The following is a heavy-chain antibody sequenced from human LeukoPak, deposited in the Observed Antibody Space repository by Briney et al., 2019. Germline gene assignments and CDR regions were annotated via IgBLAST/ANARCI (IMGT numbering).Heavy chain of an antibody. Sequence: PGGSLRLSCSASGFTFTNYGMSWVRQAPGKGLEWVARLHADGIEKYFVDSVKGRFTISRDNAKNSLYLQMNSLRLDDTAVYYCARGGYSFDYLGQGTLVTVSS. CDR3: ARGGYSFDY. CDR1: GFTFTNYG. J-gene: IGHJ4*02. V-gene: IGHV3-7*01. CDR2: LHADGIEK. D-gene: IGHD5-12*01.